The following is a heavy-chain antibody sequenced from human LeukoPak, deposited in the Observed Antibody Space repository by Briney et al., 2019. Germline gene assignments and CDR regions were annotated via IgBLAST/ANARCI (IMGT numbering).Heavy chain of an antibody. D-gene: IGHD4-17*01. J-gene: IGHJ6*03. Sequence: SETLSLTCTVSGGSISSYYWSWLRQSAGKGLEWIGRIYTSGSTNYNPSLKSRVTMSVDTSQNQFSLKLSSVTAADTAVYYCARDQGDYGDYVLYYYYYYMDVWGKGTTVTVSS. V-gene: IGHV4-4*07. CDR1: GGSISSYY. CDR3: ARDQGDYGDYVLYYYYYYMDV. CDR2: IYTSGST.